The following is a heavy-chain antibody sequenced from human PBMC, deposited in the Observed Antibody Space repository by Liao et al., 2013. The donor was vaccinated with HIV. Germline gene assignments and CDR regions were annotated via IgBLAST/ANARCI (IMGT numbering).Heavy chain of an antibody. CDR1: GGSSSSYS. CDR2: FNPSGSA. CDR3: ARGIGGPFDY. V-gene: IGHV4-4*07. Sequence: QVQPQESDPRLLKPSETLSLKCSVSGGSSSSYSWSWIRQSAGKGLECIARFNPSGSATYNPSLRNRVSMSLDRSRNQFSLELTSVTAADTAVYYCARGIGGPFDYWGQGILVTVSS. J-gene: IGHJ4*02.